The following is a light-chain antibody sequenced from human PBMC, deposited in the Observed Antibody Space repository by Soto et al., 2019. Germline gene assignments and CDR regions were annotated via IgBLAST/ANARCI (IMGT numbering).Light chain of an antibody. CDR1: SSDVGTYNV. Sequence: QSALTQPASVSGSPGQSITISCTGTSSDVGTYNVVSWYQQHPGKAPKLMIYEVTKRPSGVSDRFSGSKSGNTASLTISGLQAEDEGDYYCCSYAGYNTGVLFGGGTKVTVL. CDR2: EVT. CDR3: CSYAGYNTGVL. J-gene: IGLJ2*01. V-gene: IGLV2-23*02.